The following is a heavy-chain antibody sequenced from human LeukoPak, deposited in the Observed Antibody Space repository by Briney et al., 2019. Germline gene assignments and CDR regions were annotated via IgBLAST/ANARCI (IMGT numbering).Heavy chain of an antibody. CDR2: INHSGST. V-gene: IGHV4-34*01. CDR3: ERAPLSLTDSGADV. CDR1: GCSFSDYY. Sequence: PSETLSLTCAVYGCSFSDYYWSWLRQPPGKGLEWIGEINHSGSTNSNPSLNRRVTISVDTSKNSSCVELSSVTGADTAMYYWERAPLSLTDSGADVWGHGTTVTVSS. D-gene: IGHD2-21*01. J-gene: IGHJ6*02.